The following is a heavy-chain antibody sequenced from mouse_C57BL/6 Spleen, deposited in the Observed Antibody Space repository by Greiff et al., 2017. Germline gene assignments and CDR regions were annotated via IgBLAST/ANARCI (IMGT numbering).Heavy chain of an antibody. D-gene: IGHD1-1*01. CDR3: ARQGDGTLDY. CDR1: GFTFSDYG. CDR2: ISNLAYSI. J-gene: IGHJ2*01. V-gene: IGHV5-15*01. Sequence: EVMLVESGGGLVQPGGSLKLSCAASGFTFSDYGMAWVRQAPRKGPEWVAFISNLAYSIYYADTVTGRFTISRENAKNTLSLEMSSLRSEDTAVYYCARQGDGTLDYWGQGTTLTVSS.